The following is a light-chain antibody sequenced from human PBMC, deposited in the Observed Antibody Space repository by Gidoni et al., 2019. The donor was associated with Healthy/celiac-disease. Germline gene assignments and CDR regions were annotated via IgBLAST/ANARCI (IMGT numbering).Light chain of an antibody. CDR2: EDS. CDR1: ALPKKY. CDR3: YSTDSSGNHRV. J-gene: IGLJ2*01. V-gene: IGLV3-10*01. Sequence: SYELTQPPSVSVSPRQTARITCPGDALPKKYAFWYQQKSGQAPLLVIYEDSKRPSGIPDRFSGSSSGTMATLTISGAQVEDEADYYCYSTDSSGNHRVFGGGTKLTV.